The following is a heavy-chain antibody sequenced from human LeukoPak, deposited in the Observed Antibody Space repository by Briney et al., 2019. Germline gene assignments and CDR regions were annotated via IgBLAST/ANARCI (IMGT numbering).Heavy chain of an antibody. D-gene: IGHD3-3*01. Sequence: GGSLRLSCAASGFTFRRYNVNWVRQAPGKGLEWVSYISSSDTRYYADSVKGRFTISRDNAKNSLYLQMNSLRAEDTAIYYCARELSSYDFWLWGHGTLVTVSS. J-gene: IGHJ4*01. V-gene: IGHV3-48*01. CDR3: ARELSSYDFWL. CDR2: ISSSDTR. CDR1: GFTFRRYN.